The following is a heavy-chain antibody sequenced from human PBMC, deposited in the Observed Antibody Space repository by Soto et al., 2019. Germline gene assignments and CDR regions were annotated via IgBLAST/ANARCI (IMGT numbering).Heavy chain of an antibody. CDR2: MSYAGSYK. CDR1: GFTFSDYG. D-gene: IGHD6-6*01. V-gene: IGHV3-30*18. CDR3: AKEMYPRTVLDSSSPWGDY. Sequence: GGSLRLSCAVSGFTFSDYGMHWVRQAPGKGLEWVAVMSYAGSYKYYADSVKGQFTISRDLSGNTLFLQMNSLRLEDTAVYFCAKEMYPRTVLDSSSPWGDYWGQGTLVTISS. J-gene: IGHJ4*02.